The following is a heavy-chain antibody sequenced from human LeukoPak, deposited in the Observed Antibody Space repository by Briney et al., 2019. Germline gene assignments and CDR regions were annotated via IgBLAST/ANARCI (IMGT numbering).Heavy chain of an antibody. V-gene: IGHV3-74*01. CDR3: VRVGGSGSPFSY. J-gene: IGHJ4*02. CDR2: INPDGSST. Sequence: GGSLRLSCVASGFTFSNYDMSWVRQAPGKGLVWVPRINPDGSSTNYADSVKGRFTISRDNAKNTLYLQMNSLRAEDTAVYYCVRVGGSGSPFSYWGQGTLVTVSS. D-gene: IGHD3-10*01. CDR1: GFTFSNYD.